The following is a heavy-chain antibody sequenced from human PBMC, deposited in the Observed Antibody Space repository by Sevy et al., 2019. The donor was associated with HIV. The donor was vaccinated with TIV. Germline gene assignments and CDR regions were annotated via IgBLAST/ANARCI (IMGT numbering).Heavy chain of an antibody. CDR2: INPSGGGT. CDR1: GYTFTSYY. V-gene: IGHV1-46*01. D-gene: IGHD2-21*02. J-gene: IGHJ4*02. CDR3: ARVESCGGDCYYSDY. Sequence: ASVKVSCKASGYTFTSYYIHWVRQAPGQGLECMGIINPSGGGTNYAQKFQGRVTFTRDTSTSTVYMEWSSLRAEDTAVYYCARVESCGGDCYYSDYWGQGTQVTVS.